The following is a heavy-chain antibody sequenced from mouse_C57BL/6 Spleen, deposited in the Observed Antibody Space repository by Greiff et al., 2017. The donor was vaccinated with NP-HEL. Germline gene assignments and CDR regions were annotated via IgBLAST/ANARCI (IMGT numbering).Heavy chain of an antibody. CDR1: GFTFSSYA. CDR2: ISDGGSYT. D-gene: IGHD4-1*01. CDR3: ARDGKLGYYFDY. J-gene: IGHJ2*01. V-gene: IGHV5-4*01. Sequence: EVKLMESGGGLVKPGGSLKLSCAASGFTFSSYAMSWVRQTPEKRLEWVATISDGGSYTYYPDNVKGRFTISRDNAKNNLYLQMSHLKSEDTAMYYCARDGKLGYYFDYWGQGTTLTVSS.